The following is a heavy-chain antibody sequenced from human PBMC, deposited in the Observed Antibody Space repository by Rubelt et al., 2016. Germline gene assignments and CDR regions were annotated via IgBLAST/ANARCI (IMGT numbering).Heavy chain of an antibody. Sequence: QIQLVQSGPEVEKPGASVKVSCKASGYTFISYGISWIRQAPGQGLEWMGWISAYDGNTNYAQKAKGRVTMTTDTSPSTAYMELRSLRSDDTAVYYCARGVGTAFDPWGQGTLVTVSS. J-gene: IGHJ5*02. D-gene: IGHD1-1*01. V-gene: IGHV1-18*01. CDR1: GYTFISYG. CDR2: ISAYDGNT. CDR3: ARGVGTAFDP.